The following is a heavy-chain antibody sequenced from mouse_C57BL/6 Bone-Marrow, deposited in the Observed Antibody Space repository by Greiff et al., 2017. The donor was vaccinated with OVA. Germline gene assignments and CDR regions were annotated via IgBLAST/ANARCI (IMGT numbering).Heavy chain of an antibody. V-gene: IGHV14-4*01. Sequence: EVHLVESGAELVRPGASVKLSCTASGFNIKDDYMHWVKQRPEQGLEWIGWIDPENGDTEYASKFQGKATITADTSSNTAYLQLSSLTSEDTAVYYCTPYDYDFAYWGQGTLVTVSA. D-gene: IGHD2-4*01. CDR1: GFNIKDDY. J-gene: IGHJ3*01. CDR3: TPYDYDFAY. CDR2: IDPENGDT.